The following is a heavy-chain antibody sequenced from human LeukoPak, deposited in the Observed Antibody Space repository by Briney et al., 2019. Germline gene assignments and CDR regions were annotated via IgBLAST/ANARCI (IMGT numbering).Heavy chain of an antibody. CDR2: ISGSGGST. CDR1: GFTFSSYA. V-gene: IGHV3-23*01. Sequence: GGSLRLSCAASGFTFSSYAMSWVRQAPGKGLEWVSAISGSGGSTYYADSVKGRFTISRDNSKNTLYLQMNSLGAEDTAVYYCAKLIYYDSSGYGRDDYWGQGTLVTVSS. CDR3: AKLIYYDSSGYGRDDY. D-gene: IGHD3-22*01. J-gene: IGHJ4*02.